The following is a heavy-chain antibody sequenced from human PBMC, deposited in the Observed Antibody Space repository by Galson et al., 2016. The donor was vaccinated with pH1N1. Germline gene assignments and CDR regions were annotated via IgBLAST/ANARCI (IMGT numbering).Heavy chain of an antibody. CDR3: STMVRTRDLDLLPHDQYFQD. CDR1: GGSISSHY. CDR2: IYYSGSA. D-gene: IGHD3-9*01. Sequence: SETLSLTCSVSGGSISSHYWSWIRQTPGKRLEWIAYIYYSGSAVYNPSLKNRATIAMDRSKNQVSLKLTSVTAADTAVYYCSTMVRTRDLDLLPHDQYFQDWGQGTLVSVSS. V-gene: IGHV4-59*11. J-gene: IGHJ1*01.